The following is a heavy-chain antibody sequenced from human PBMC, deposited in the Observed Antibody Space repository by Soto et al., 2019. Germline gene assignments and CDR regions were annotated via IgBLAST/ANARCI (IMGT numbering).Heavy chain of an antibody. CDR2: IFSNDEK. J-gene: IGHJ5*02. V-gene: IGHV2-26*01. D-gene: IGHD5-18*01. CDR3: ARPTGRGDSYGPGLWFDP. Sequence: QVTLKESGPVLVKPPETLTLTCTVSGFSLSNARRGVSWIRQPPGKALEWLAHIFSNDEKSYSTSLKSRLTISKDTSKSQVVLTMTNMDPVDTATYSCARPTGRGDSYGPGLWFDPWGQGTLVTVSS. CDR1: GFSLSNARRG.